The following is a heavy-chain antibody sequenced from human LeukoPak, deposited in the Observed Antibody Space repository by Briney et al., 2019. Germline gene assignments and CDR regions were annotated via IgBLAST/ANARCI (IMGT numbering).Heavy chain of an antibody. CDR1: GVTFDDYA. J-gene: IGHJ4*02. Sequence: QSGGSLRLSCAASGVTFDDYARRWVRQAAGKGLEWVAGISWNSGSIGYADSVKGRFTISRDSFENSLYLHMNSLRVEDTAVYYCAKNLFTSYGDYLLGDWGQGTLVTVSS. CDR3: AKNLFTSYGDYLLGD. V-gene: IGHV3-9*01. D-gene: IGHD4-17*01. CDR2: ISWNSGSI.